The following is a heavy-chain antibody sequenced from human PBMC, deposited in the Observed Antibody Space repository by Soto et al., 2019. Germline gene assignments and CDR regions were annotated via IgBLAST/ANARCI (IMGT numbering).Heavy chain of an antibody. D-gene: IGHD3-3*01. CDR1: GGSVSSGSYY. Sequence: PSETLSLTGTVSGGSVSSGSYYWSLIRQPPRKGLEWIGYIYYSGITNYNPSLKSRVTISVDTSKNQFSLKLGGVTPADTAVYYSARDRFSPGLNWFDPWGQGTLVTVSS. J-gene: IGHJ5*02. CDR2: IYYSGIT. V-gene: IGHV4-61*01. CDR3: ARDRFSPGLNWFDP.